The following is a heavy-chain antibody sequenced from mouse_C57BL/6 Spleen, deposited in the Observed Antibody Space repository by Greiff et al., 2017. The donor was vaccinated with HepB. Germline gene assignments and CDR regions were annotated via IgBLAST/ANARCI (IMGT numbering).Heavy chain of an antibody. CDR2: INPNNGGT. J-gene: IGHJ3*01. CDR1: GYTFTDYY. CDR3: ACGYSWFAY. V-gene: IGHV1-26*01. D-gene: IGHD2-3*01. Sequence: VQLQQSGPELVKPGASVKISCKASGYTFTDYYMNWVKQSHGKSLEWIGDINPNNGGTSYNQKFKGKATLTVDKSSSTAYMELRSLTSEDSAVYYCACGYSWFAYWGQGTLVTVSA.